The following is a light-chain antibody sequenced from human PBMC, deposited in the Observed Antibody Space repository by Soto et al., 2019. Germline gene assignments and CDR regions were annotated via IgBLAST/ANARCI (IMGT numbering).Light chain of an antibody. J-gene: IGLJ2*01. Sequence: QSALTQPASVSGSPGQSITISCTGTSSDVAGYNYVSWYQQHPGKAPKLMIYDVTNRPSGVSNRFSGSKSGNTPSLTISGLQAEDEADYYCSSYTSSSTLIFGGGTKLTVL. CDR1: SSDVAGYNY. V-gene: IGLV2-14*01. CDR3: SSYTSSSTLI. CDR2: DVT.